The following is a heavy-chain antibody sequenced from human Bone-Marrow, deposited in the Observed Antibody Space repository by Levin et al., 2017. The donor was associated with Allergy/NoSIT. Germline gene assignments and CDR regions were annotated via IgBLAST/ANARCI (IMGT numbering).Heavy chain of an antibody. V-gene: IGHV3-30-3*01. CDR3: ARDPWGYYYFDY. Sequence: GESLKISCAASGFTFSSYAMHWVRQAPGKGLEWVAVISYDGSNKYYADSVKGRFTISRDNSKNTLYLQMNSLRAEDTAVYYCARDPWGYYYFDYWGQGTLVTVSS. CDR1: GFTFSSYA. D-gene: IGHD7-27*01. J-gene: IGHJ4*02. CDR2: ISYDGSNK.